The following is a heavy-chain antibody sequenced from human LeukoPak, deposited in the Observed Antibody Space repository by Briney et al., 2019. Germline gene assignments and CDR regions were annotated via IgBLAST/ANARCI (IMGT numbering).Heavy chain of an antibody. V-gene: IGHV3-30*02. CDR1: GCTFSSYD. J-gene: IGHJ4*02. Sequence: PWGSLTLSCAASGCTFSSYDMHWVRQAPGKGLEGVAFIWYDGSNKYYADSVKGRFTTSRENSKNTLYLQMNSLRAEDTAVYYCAKDGPVWYCSGGSCYSGFDYWGQGTLVTVSS. CDR2: IWYDGSNK. D-gene: IGHD2-15*01. CDR3: AKDGPVWYCSGGSCYSGFDY.